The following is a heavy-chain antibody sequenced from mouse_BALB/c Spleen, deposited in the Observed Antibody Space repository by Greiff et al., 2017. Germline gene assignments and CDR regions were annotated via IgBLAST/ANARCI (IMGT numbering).Heavy chain of an antibody. Sequence: EVKLMESGPELVKPGASVKISCKASGYTFTDYNMHWVKQSHGKSLEWIGYIYPYNGGTGYNQKFKSKATLTVDNSSSTAYMELRSLTSEDSAVYYCARPYWDYGSSYGYFDYWGQGTTLTVSS. V-gene: IGHV1S29*02. D-gene: IGHD1-1*01. J-gene: IGHJ2*01. CDR1: GYTFTDYN. CDR2: IYPYNGGT. CDR3: ARPYWDYGSSYGYFDY.